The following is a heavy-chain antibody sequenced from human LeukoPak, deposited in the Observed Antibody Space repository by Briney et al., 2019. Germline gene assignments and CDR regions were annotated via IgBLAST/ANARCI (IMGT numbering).Heavy chain of an antibody. V-gene: IGHV3-48*04. CDR3: ALGWYAIDY. Sequence: GGSLRLSCAVYGITFSRYSMNWVRQAPGKGLELVSYISSSSSTTYYADSVKGRFTISRDNARNLVYLEMNSLRAEDTALYYCALGWYAIDYWGQGTLVTVSS. D-gene: IGHD6-19*01. CDR2: ISSSSSTT. CDR1: GITFSRYS. J-gene: IGHJ4*02.